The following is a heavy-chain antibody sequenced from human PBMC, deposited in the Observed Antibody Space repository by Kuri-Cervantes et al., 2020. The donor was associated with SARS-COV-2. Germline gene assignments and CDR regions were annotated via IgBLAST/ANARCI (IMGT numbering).Heavy chain of an antibody. J-gene: IGHJ3*02. V-gene: IGHV4-34*01. D-gene: IGHD4-23*01. CDR1: GGSFSGYY. Sequence: SETLSLTCAVYGGSFSGYYWSWIRQPPGKGLEWIGEINHSGSTNYNPSLKSRVTISVDTSKNQFSLKLSSVTAADTAVYYCARDSYGGADDAFDIWGQGTVVTVSS. CDR2: INHSGST. CDR3: ARDSYGGADDAFDI.